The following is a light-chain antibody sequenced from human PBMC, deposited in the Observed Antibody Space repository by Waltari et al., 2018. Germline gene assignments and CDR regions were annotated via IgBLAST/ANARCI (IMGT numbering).Light chain of an antibody. V-gene: IGKV1-5*01. Sequence: DIQMTQSPSTLSASVGDRVTITCRASQSISSWLAWYQQKPGKAPKLLIYDASSLESGVPSRFSGSGSGTEFTLTISSLQSEDFAVYYCQQYDKWLMYTFGQGTKVEVK. CDR2: DAS. J-gene: IGKJ2*01. CDR1: QSISSW. CDR3: QQYDKWLMYT.